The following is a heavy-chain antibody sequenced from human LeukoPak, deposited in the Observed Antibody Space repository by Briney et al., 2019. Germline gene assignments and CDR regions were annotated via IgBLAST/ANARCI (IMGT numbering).Heavy chain of an antibody. CDR3: AKDLERHIVVVTASAVDY. CDR2: ISYDGSNK. CDR1: GFTFSSYG. Sequence: GGSLRLSCAASGFTFSSYGMHWVRQAPGKGLEWVAVISYDGSNKHYADSVEGRFTISRDNSKNTLYLQMNSLRAEDTAVYYCAKDLERHIVVVTASAVDYWGQGTLVTVSS. J-gene: IGHJ4*02. D-gene: IGHD2-21*02. V-gene: IGHV3-30*18.